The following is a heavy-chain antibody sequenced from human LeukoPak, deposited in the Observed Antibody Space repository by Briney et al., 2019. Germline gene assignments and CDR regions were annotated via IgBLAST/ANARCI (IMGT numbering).Heavy chain of an antibody. V-gene: IGHV3-11*04. CDR1: GFTFSDYY. CDR2: ISSSGNTI. CDR3: ARVGSYGSHYILGNNYYYMDV. Sequence: GGSLRLSCAVSGFTFSDYYMSWIRQAPGKGLEWVSYISSSGNTIYYADSMKGRFTISRDNAKSSLYLQVHTLRAEDTAVYFCARVGSYGSHYILGNNYYYMDVWDKGTAVTVSS. D-gene: IGHD3-10*01. J-gene: IGHJ6*03.